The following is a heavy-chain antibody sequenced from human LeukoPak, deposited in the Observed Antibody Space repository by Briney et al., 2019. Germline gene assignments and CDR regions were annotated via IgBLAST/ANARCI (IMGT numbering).Heavy chain of an antibody. CDR3: ARMPYRDGVAQDY. CDR1: GYTFTRYY. V-gene: IGHV1-46*01. J-gene: IGHJ4*02. Sequence: ATVKVPCKTSGYTFTRYYMQWVRQAPGHGLEWMGIINPISGATDYAQKFQGRVTMTRDTSTSTVYMELSGEKSEDTAMYYCARMPYRDGVAQDYWGQGTLVTVSP. CDR2: INPISGAT. D-gene: IGHD2-2*01.